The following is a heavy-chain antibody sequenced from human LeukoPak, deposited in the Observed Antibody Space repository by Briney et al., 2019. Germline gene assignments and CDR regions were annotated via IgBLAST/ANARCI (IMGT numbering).Heavy chain of an antibody. J-gene: IGHJ6*02. D-gene: IGHD1-14*01. CDR1: GFTFSSYA. CDR2: ISYDGSNK. CDR3: ARSRSLYGMDV. V-gene: IGHV3-30*04. Sequence: GGSLRLSCAASGFTFSSYAMHWVRQAPGKGLEWVAVISYDGSNKYYADSVKGRFTISRDNSKNTLYLQMNSLRAEDTAVYYCARSRSLYGMDVWGQGTTVIVSS.